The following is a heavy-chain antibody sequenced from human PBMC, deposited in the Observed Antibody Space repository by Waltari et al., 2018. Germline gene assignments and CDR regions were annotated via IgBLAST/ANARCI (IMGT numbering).Heavy chain of an antibody. Sequence: EVQLVESGGGLVQPGGSLRLSCAASGFTFSSYAMSWVRQAPGQALEWVSAISGSGGSTYYADSVKGRFTISRDNSKNTLYLQMNSLRAEDTAVYYCAKDRGDYYDSSGYSDAFDIWGQGTMVTVSS. J-gene: IGHJ3*02. D-gene: IGHD3-22*01. CDR1: GFTFSSYA. CDR3: AKDRGDYYDSSGYSDAFDI. V-gene: IGHV3-23*04. CDR2: ISGSGGST.